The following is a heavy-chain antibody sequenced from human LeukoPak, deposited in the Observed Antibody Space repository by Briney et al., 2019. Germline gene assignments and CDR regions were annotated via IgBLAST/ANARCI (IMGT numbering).Heavy chain of an antibody. D-gene: IGHD3-22*01. CDR1: GYTFTGYY. V-gene: IGHV1-2*02. CDR3: ARTSTYYYDSSGYSDAFDI. J-gene: IGHJ3*02. CDR2: INPNSGGT. Sequence: ASVRVSCKASGYTFTGYYMHWVRQAPGQGLEGMGWINPNSGGTNYTQKFQGRVTITRDTSISTAYIELSRLRSDDTAVYYCARTSTYYYDSSGYSDAFDIWGQGTMVTVSS.